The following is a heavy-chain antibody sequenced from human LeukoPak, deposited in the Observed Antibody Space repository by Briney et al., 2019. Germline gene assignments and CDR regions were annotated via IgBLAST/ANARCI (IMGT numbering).Heavy chain of an antibody. CDR1: GFTFDDYA. CDR2: INENGDIA. D-gene: IGHD1-26*01. Sequence: GGSLRLSCAASGFTFDDYAMHWVRQGPGKSLEWVSLINENGDIAYYGDSVRGRFTVSRDNAKNSLYLQMNSLTTEDTALYYCAKARWEPNFDYWGQGTLVTSSS. CDR3: AKARWEPNFDY. J-gene: IGHJ4*02. V-gene: IGHV3-43*02.